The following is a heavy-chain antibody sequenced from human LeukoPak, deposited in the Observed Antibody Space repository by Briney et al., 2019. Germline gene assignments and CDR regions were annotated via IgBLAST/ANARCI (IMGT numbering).Heavy chain of an antibody. CDR1: GFAFSNYG. D-gene: IGHD5-12*01. CDR2: VRYDASNE. CDR3: ARESDGGHHSEGPRY. V-gene: IGHV3-30*02. J-gene: IGHJ4*02. Sequence: QPGGSLRLSCPASGFAFSNYGMHWVRQPPGMGLEWVAFVRYDASNEYYADSVKGRFTISRDNSKNTLYLQMNSLRLEDTAVYSCARESDGGHHSEGPRYWGRGTLVTVSS.